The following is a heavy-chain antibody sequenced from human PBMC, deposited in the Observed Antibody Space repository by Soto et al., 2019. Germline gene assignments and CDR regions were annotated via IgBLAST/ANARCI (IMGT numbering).Heavy chain of an antibody. J-gene: IGHJ6*02. CDR1: GFTFSSYG. Sequence: QVQLVESGGGVVQPGRSLRLSCAASGFTFSSYGMHWVRQAPGKGLEWVAVISYDGSNKYYADSVKGRFTISRDNSKNTLYLQMNSLRAEDTAVYYCAKAVILYYYYGMDVWGQGTTVTVSS. D-gene: IGHD3-16*02. CDR2: ISYDGSNK. CDR3: AKAVILYYYYGMDV. V-gene: IGHV3-30*18.